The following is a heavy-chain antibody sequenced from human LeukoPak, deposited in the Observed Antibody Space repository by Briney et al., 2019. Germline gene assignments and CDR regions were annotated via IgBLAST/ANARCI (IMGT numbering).Heavy chain of an antibody. Sequence: PSETLSLTCAVYGGSFSGYYWSWIRQPPGKGLEWIGEINHSGSTNYNPSLKSRVTISVDTSKNQFSLKLSSVTAADTAVYYCARVRMYYAILTGYSPYYYFDYWGQGTLVTVSS. V-gene: IGHV4-34*01. J-gene: IGHJ4*02. CDR1: GGSFSGYY. CDR2: INHSGST. D-gene: IGHD3-9*01. CDR3: ARVRMYYAILTGYSPYYYFDY.